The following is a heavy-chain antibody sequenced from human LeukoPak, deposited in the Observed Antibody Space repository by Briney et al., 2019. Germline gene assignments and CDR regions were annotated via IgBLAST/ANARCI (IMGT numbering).Heavy chain of an antibody. CDR1: GFTFRSYD. V-gene: IGHV3-13*05. CDR2: IGAAGDP. J-gene: IGHJ6*02. CDR3: ARWGLIMVTPRREIGAMDV. Sequence: PGGSLRLSCTASGFTFRSYDMYWVRQATGKGLEWVSAIGAAGDPYYPGSVKGRFSISRENAKNSLYLQMNSLRAGDTAVYYCARWGLIMVTPRREIGAMDVWGQGTTVTVSS. D-gene: IGHD4-17*01.